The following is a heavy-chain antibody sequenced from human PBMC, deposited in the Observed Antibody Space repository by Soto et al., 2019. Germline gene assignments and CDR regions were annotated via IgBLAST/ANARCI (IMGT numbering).Heavy chain of an antibody. CDR2: IGAGSGNT. D-gene: IGHD6-19*01. Sequence: GASVKVSCKASGYTFTSYGISWVRQAPGQGLEWIGWIGAGSGNTNYAQKFQERVTITRDMSTSTAYMELSSLRSEDTAVYYCAANEAVAGFYYYYGMDVWGQGTTVTVSS. CDR1: GYTFTSYG. J-gene: IGHJ6*02. V-gene: IGHV1-58*02. CDR3: AANEAVAGFYYYYGMDV.